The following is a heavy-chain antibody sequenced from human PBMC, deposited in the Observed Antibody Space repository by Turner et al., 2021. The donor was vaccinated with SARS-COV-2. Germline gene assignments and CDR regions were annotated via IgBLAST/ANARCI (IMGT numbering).Heavy chain of an antibody. D-gene: IGHD6-13*01. CDR2: IWYDGSQK. J-gene: IGHJ6*02. CDR3: ARHGAANGNYYYHGLDV. Sequence: QVQLVESGGGVVLPGRSLRLSCAASRFSFSSHAMHWVRQAPGKVLEWVAVIWYDGSQKYHAASVRGRFTISRDNSRNTLYLQMDSLRVEDTGVYYCARHGAANGNYYYHGLDVWGRGTTVTVSS. CDR1: RFSFSSHA. V-gene: IGHV3-33*03.